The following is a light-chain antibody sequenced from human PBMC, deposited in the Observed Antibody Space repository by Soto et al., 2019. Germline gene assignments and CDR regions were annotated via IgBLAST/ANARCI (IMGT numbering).Light chain of an antibody. CDR2: EVS. CDR3: NSYTNITTVI. Sequence: QSVLTQPASVSGSPGQSITISCTGTTSDVGGYNYVSWYQQHPGEAPKLMIYEVSNRPSGVSNRFSGSKSGNTASLTISGLQAEDEADYYCNSYTNITTVIFGGGTKLTVL. J-gene: IGLJ2*01. CDR1: TSDVGGYNY. V-gene: IGLV2-14*01.